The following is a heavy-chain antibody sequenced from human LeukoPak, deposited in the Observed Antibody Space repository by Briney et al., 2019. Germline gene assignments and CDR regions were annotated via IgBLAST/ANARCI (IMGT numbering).Heavy chain of an antibody. Sequence: SQTLSLTCNVSGAPISTDGFYWSWIRQHPGKGLEWIGYIYHNGVTYDSPSLKSRLAISVDTSKNQFSLTLSSVTVADTAVYYCARTTTVTAYYFDSWGQGTLVTVSS. J-gene: IGHJ4*02. V-gene: IGHV4-31*03. CDR2: IYHNGVT. D-gene: IGHD4-17*01. CDR1: GAPISTDGFY. CDR3: ARTTTVTAYYFDS.